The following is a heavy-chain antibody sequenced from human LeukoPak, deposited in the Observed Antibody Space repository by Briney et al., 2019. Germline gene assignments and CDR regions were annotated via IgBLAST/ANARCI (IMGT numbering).Heavy chain of an antibody. V-gene: IGHV3-21*01. Sequence: PGGSLGLSCAASGFTFSSYSMNWVRQAPGKGLEWVSSISSSSSYIYYADSVKGRFTISRDNAKNSLYLQMNSLRAEDTAVYYCARERGYSYGYSDYWGQGTLVTVSS. CDR2: ISSSSSYI. J-gene: IGHJ4*02. CDR1: GFTFSSYS. D-gene: IGHD5-18*01. CDR3: ARERGYSYGYSDY.